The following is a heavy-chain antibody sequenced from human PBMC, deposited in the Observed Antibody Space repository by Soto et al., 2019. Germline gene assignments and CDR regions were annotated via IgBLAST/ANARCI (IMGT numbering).Heavy chain of an antibody. J-gene: IGHJ6*02. CDR3: AKAEQWLVYYYYYGMDV. D-gene: IGHD6-19*01. V-gene: IGHV3-23*01. Sequence: EVQLLESGGGLVQPGGSLRLSCAASGFTFSSYAMSWVRQAPGKGLEWVSAISGSGGSTYYADSVKGRFTISRDNSKNTLYLQMNSLSAEDTAVYYCAKAEQWLVYYYYYGMDVWGQRTTVTVSS. CDR2: ISGSGGST. CDR1: GFTFSSYA.